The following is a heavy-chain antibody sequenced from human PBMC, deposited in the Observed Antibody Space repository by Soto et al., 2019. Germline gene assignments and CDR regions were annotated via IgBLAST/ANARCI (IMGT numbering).Heavy chain of an antibody. J-gene: IGHJ6*02. D-gene: IGHD4-17*01. CDR2: ISSSGSTI. CDR1: GFTFSSYE. CDR3: ARAPRTTVWYYGMDV. V-gene: IGHV3-48*03. Sequence: GGSLRLCCAASGFTFSSYEMNWVRQAPGKGLEWVSYISSSGSTIYYADSVKGRFTISRDNAKNSLYLQMNSLRAEDTAVYYCARAPRTTVWYYGMDVWGQGTTVTVSS.